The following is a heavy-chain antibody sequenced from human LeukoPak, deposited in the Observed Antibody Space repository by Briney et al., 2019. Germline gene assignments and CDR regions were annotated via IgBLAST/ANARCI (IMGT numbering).Heavy chain of an antibody. J-gene: IGHJ4*02. Sequence: SETLSLTCTVSSGSINNYYWSWIRKPPEKGLEWIGYVYDSGSTYYNPSLKSRVTISVDTSKNQFSLKLSSVTAADTAVYYCAREYTLYRSGWFFDYWGQGTVVTVSS. CDR1: SGSINNYY. V-gene: IGHV4-59*12. D-gene: IGHD6-19*01. CDR2: VYDSGST. CDR3: AREYTLYRSGWFFDY.